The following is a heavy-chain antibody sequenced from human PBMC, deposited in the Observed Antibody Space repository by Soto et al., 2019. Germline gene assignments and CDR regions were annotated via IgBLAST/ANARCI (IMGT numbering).Heavy chain of an antibody. V-gene: IGHV3-23*04. CDR3: AKQRRYYYGSGSYYVYFDY. CDR2: ISGSGGST. J-gene: IGHJ4*02. CDR1: GFTFSSYA. Sequence: EVQLVESGGGLVQPGGSRRLSCAASGFTFSSYAMSWVRQAPGKGLEWVSAISGSGGSTYYADSVKGRFTISRDNSKNTLYLQMNSLRAEDTAVYYCAKQRRYYYGSGSYYVYFDYWGQGTLVTVSS. D-gene: IGHD3-10*01.